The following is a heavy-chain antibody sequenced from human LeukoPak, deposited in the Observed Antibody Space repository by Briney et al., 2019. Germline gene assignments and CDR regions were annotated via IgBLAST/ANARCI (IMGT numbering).Heavy chain of an antibody. J-gene: IGHJ3*02. V-gene: IGHV3-15*01. CDR1: GFTFSNAW. D-gene: IGHD3-3*01. CDR3: TARAVLRFLEWPPDAFDI. Sequence: PGGSLRLSCAASGFTFSNAWMSWVRQAPGKGLEWVGRIKSKTDGGTTDYAAPVKGRFTISRDDSKNTLYLQMNSLKTEDTAVYYCTARAVLRFLEWPPDAFDIWAKGQWSPSLQ. CDR2: IKSKTDGGTT.